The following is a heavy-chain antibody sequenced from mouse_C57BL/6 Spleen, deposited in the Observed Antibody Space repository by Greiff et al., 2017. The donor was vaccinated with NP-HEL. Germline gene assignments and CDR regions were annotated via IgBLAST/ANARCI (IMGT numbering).Heavy chain of an antibody. J-gene: IGHJ2*01. Sequence: QVQLQQSGAELVRPGASVKLSCKASGYTFTDYYINWVKQRPGQGLEWIARIYPGSGNTYYNEKFKGKATLTAEKSSSTAYMQLSSLTSEDSAVYFCARREDGSSYGGFDYWGQSTTLTVSS. CDR2: IYPGSGNT. CDR1: GYTFTDYY. CDR3: ARREDGSSYGGFDY. V-gene: IGHV1-76*01. D-gene: IGHD1-1*01.